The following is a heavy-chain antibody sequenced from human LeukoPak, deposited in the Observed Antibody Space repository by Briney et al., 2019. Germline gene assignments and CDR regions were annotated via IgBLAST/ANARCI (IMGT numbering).Heavy chain of an antibody. CDR3: AKALEPPFWFDY. CDR1: GFTFSSYA. D-gene: IGHD1-1*01. Sequence: GGSLRLSCAASGFTFSSYAVSWVRQAPGKGLDWVSAISLGGSVTYNADSVKGRFTIFRDNSKNTLYLQMNSLRVEDTAIYYCAKALEPPFWFDYWGQGTLVTVSS. CDR2: ISLGGSVT. V-gene: IGHV3-23*01. J-gene: IGHJ4*02.